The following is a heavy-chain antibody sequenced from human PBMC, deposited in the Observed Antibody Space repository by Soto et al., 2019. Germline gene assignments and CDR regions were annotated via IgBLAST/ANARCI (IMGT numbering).Heavy chain of an antibody. D-gene: IGHD3-22*01. CDR2: IYYSGST. CDR1: GGSVSSGSYY. CDR3: ARETVIVAASYFDP. J-gene: IGHJ4*02. V-gene: IGHV4-61*01. Sequence: SETLSLTGTVSGGSVSSGSYYWSWIRQPPGKGLEWMGYIYYSGSTNYNPSLKSRVTISVDTSKNQFSLKLSSVTAADTAVYYCARETVIVAASYFDPWGQGTLVTVSS.